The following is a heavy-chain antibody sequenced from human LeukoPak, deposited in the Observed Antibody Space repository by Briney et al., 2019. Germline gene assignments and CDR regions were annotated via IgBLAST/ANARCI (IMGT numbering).Heavy chain of an antibody. V-gene: IGHV1-2*02. CDR3: AKVRGAAAGTSFDY. CDR1: GYTFTGYY. J-gene: IGHJ4*02. CDR2: INPNSGGT. Sequence: ASVKVSCKASGYTFTGYYMHWVRQAPGQGLEWMGWINPNSGGTNYAQKFQGRVTMTRDTSISTAYMELSRLRSDDTAVYYCAKVRGAAAGTSFDYWGQGTLVTVSS. D-gene: IGHD6-13*01.